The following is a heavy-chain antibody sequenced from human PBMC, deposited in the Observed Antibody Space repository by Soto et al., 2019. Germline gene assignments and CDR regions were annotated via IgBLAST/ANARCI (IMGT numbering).Heavy chain of an antibody. CDR1: GYSISSGYY. J-gene: IGHJ5*02. CDR2: IYHSGST. CDR3: ARWYYDFWSGSILSSNWFDP. V-gene: IGHV4-38-2*01. Sequence: PSETLSLTCAVSGYSISSGYYWGWIRQPPGKGLEWIGSIYHSGSTYYNPSLKSRVTISVDTSKNQFSLKLSSVTAADTAVYYCARWYYDFWSGSILSSNWFDPWGQGTLVTVSS. D-gene: IGHD3-3*01.